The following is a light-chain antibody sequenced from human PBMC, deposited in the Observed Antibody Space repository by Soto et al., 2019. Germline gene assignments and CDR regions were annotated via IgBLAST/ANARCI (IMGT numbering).Light chain of an antibody. J-gene: IGKJ1*01. CDR3: QQYGTSPWT. CDR1: QSVSSGY. CDR2: GAS. Sequence: EIVLTQSPGTLSLSPGDRATLSCRASQSVSSGYLAWYQQKPGQAPRLLIYGASKRATGIPDRFSASGSGTDFSLTISRLEPEDFAVYYCQQYGTSPWTFGQGTKVDIK. V-gene: IGKV3-20*01.